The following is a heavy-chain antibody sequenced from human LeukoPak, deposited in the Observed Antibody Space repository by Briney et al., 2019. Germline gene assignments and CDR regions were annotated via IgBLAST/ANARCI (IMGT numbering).Heavy chain of an antibody. J-gene: IGHJ6*03. CDR2: VIPIFGTA. CDR3: ARVRFNYYYYYMDV. V-gene: IGHV1-69*05. Sequence: SVKVSCKASGGTFSSYGINWVRQAPGQGLEWMGGVIPIFGTANYAQMFQGRVTITTDESTSTAYMELSSLRSEDTAVYYCARVRFNYYYYYMDVWGKGTTVTVSS. CDR1: GGTFSSYG.